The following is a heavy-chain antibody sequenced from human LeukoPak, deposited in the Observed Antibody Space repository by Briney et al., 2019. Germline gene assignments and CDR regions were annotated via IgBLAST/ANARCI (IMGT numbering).Heavy chain of an antibody. CDR3: ARGVSGTGPDI. D-gene: IGHD5/OR15-5a*01. CDR1: GFTLSSYW. V-gene: IGHV3-74*01. CDR2: IKTDGSST. Sequence: GGSLRLSCAASGFTLSSYWMHWVRQAPGKGLVWVSRIKTDGSSTDYADSVKGRFTISRDNAKNTMYLQMNSPRAEDTAVYYCARGVSGTGPDIWGLGTMVTVSS. J-gene: IGHJ3*02.